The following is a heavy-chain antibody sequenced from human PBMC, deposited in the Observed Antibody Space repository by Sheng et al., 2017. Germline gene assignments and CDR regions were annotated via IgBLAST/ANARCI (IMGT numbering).Heavy chain of an antibody. Sequence: QVQLVQSGAVMKKPGASVQVSCTASGYTFTGYYIHWVRQAPGQGLEWMGIIDPSGGTTTYAXNFKGRITMTRDTSTNTVSMELRSLTYEDSGIYYCAKDNGDSGWYYYFYM. CDR3: AKDNGDSGWYYYFYM. CDR1: GYTFTGYY. D-gene: IGHD2-15*01. J-gene: IGHJ6*03. CDR2: IDPSGGTT. V-gene: IGHV1-46*01.